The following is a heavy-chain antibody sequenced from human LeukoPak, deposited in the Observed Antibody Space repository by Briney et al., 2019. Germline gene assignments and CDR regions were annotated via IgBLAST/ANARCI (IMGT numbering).Heavy chain of an antibody. CDR3: AREKATDYGETGYYYYYYGMDV. V-gene: IGHV3-7*01. CDR2: IKQDGGEK. CDR1: GFTFSSYW. D-gene: IGHD4-17*01. Sequence: GGSLRLSCAASGFTFSSYWMSWVRQAPGKGVEGVANIKQDGGEKYYVDSVKGRFTISRDNAKNSLYLQMNSLRAEDTAVYYCAREKATDYGETGYYYYYYGMDVWGQGTTVTVSS. J-gene: IGHJ6*02.